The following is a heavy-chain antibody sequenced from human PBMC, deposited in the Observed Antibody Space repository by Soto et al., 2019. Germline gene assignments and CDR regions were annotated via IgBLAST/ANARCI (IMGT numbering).Heavy chain of an antibody. Sequence: ASVKVSCKASGYTFTSYYMHWVRQAPGQGLEWMGIINPSGGSTSYAQKFQGRVTMTRDTSTSTVYMGLSSLRSEDTAVYYCARVRRHDFWSGPFDYWGQGTLVTVSS. J-gene: IGHJ4*02. CDR3: ARVRRHDFWSGPFDY. CDR1: GYTFTSYY. CDR2: INPSGGST. V-gene: IGHV1-46*01. D-gene: IGHD3-3*01.